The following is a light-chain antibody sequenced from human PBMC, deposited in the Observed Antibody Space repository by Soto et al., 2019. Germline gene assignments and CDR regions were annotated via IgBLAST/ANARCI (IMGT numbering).Light chain of an antibody. Sequence: EIVLTQSPDTLSLSPGERATLFCRASQTLSINSLAWYQQKPGQAPRLLIYAASTRHTGIPDRFNGSGSGTDFALNINRLEHEDFAVYFCQQYDGAPLTFGPGTKVDVK. CDR1: QTLSINS. V-gene: IGKV3-20*01. CDR2: AAS. CDR3: QQYDGAPLT. J-gene: IGKJ3*01.